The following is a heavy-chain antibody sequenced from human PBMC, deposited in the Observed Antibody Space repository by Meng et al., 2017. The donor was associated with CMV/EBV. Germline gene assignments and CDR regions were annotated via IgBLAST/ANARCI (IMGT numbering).Heavy chain of an antibody. J-gene: IGHJ4*02. Sequence: QAQLQEQGTGLGKPSQTLSLTWTVSSGSISSGDYYWSWIRQPPGKGLEWIGYIYYSGSTYYNPSLKSRVTISVDTSKNQFSLKLSSVTAADTAVYYCARDNRRGGVDYWGQGTLVTVSS. V-gene: IGHV4-30-4*08. CDR2: IYYSGST. CDR3: ARDNRRGGVDY. D-gene: IGHD3-3*01. CDR1: SGSISSGDYY.